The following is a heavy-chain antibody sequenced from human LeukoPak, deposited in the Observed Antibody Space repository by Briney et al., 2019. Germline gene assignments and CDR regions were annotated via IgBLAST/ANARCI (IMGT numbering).Heavy chain of an antibody. CDR3: ARQGGSGWYAGAYYFDY. J-gene: IGHJ4*02. Sequence: VYSHTRYSPSFQRHVTISPHNSITTAYLQWSSLKASDTAMYYCARQGGSGWYAGAYYFDYWGQGALVTVSS. CDR2: VYSHT. D-gene: IGHD6-19*01. V-gene: IGHV5-51*01.